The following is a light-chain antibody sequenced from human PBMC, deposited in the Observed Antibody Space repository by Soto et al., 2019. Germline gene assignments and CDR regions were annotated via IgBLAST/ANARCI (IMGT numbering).Light chain of an antibody. CDR2: DVG. Sequence: QSDLTQPRSVSGSPGQSVTLSCTGTSSDVGGYDFVSWYQQHPGKAPKLMIYDVGKRPSGVPDRFSGSKSGNSASLTISGLQAEDEADYYCSSYAGSYILGVFGGGTKLTVL. J-gene: IGLJ3*02. CDR1: SSDVGGYDF. V-gene: IGLV2-11*01. CDR3: SSYAGSYILGV.